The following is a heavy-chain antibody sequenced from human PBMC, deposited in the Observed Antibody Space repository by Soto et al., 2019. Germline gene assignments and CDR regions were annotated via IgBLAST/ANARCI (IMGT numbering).Heavy chain of an antibody. CDR1: GYTFSSYY. J-gene: IGHJ6*02. CDR3: ARDQLGYYDFWSGYYGLLYYYYDIDV. D-gene: IGHD3-3*01. CDR2: INPSGGST. Sequence: ASVKVSCKASGYTFSSYYMHWVRQAPGQGLEWMGIINPSGGSTSYAQKFQGRVTMTRDTSTSTVYMELSSLRSEDTAVYYCARDQLGYYDFWSGYYGLLYYYYDIDVWGQGTTVTVSS. V-gene: IGHV1-46*01.